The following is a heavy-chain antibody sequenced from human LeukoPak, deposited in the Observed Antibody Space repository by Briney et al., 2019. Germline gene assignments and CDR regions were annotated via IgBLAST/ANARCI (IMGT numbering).Heavy chain of an antibody. J-gene: IGHJ3*02. D-gene: IGHD3-3*01. CDR2: ISSSSSYI. V-gene: IGHV3-21*01. CDR1: GFTFSSYS. CDR3: ARDRYYDFWSGYSYDAFDI. Sequence: GGSLRLSCAASGFTFSSYSMNWVRQAPGKGLEWVSSISSSSSYIYYADSVKGRFTISRDNAKNSLYLQMNSLRAEDTAVYYCARDRYYDFWSGYSYDAFDIWGQGTMVTVSS.